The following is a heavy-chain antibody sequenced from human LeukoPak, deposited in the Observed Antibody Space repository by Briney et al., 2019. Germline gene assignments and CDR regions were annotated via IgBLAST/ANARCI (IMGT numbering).Heavy chain of an antibody. D-gene: IGHD6-6*01. CDR2: IYHSGST. CDR3: ARAPGYSSSFYYYYYMDV. CDR1: GYSISSGYY. J-gene: IGHJ6*03. Sequence: TSETLSLTCIVSGYSISSGYYWGWIRQPPGKGLEWIGSIYHSGSTYYNPSLKSRVTISVDTSKNQFSLKLGSVTAADTAAYYCARAPGYSSSFYYYYYMDVWGKGTTVTVSS. V-gene: IGHV4-38-2*02.